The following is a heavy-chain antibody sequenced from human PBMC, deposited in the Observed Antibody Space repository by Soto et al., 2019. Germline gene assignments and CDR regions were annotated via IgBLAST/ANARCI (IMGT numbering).Heavy chain of an antibody. CDR3: ASGGSVPN. D-gene: IGHD2-15*01. V-gene: IGHV3-48*01. CDR2: ISTGSGSI. CDR1: GFTFSSYS. Sequence: EVQLVESGGGLVQPGGSLRLSCAASGFTFSSYSMNWVRQAPGMGLEWVSYISTGSGSIYYADSVKGRFTISRDNAKNSLFLKMNSLRAEDTAVYYCASGGSVPNWGQGTLVTVSS. J-gene: IGHJ4*02.